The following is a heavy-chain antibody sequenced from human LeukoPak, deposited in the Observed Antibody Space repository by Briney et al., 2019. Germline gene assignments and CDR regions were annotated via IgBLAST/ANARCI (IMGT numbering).Heavy chain of an antibody. CDR2: IYSGGST. V-gene: IGHV3-53*01. D-gene: IGHD2-21*01. J-gene: IGHJ3*02. CDR1: GFTVSSNY. CDR3: AREIVVVIADDAFDI. Sequence: GGSLRLSCAASGFTVSSNYMSWVRQAPGKGLEWVSVIYSGGSTYYADSVKGRFTISRDNAKNSLYLQMNSLRAEDTAVYYCAREIVVVIADDAFDIWGQGTMVTVSS.